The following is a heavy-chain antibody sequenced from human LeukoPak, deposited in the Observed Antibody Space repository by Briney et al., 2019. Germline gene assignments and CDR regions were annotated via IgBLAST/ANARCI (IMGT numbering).Heavy chain of an antibody. Sequence: PSETLSLTCTVSGGSISSSNWWSWVRQPPGKGPEWIGEIYHSGSTNYNPSLKSRVTISVDKSKNQFSLKLSSVTAADAAVYYCARGGDYGDYSDYWGQGTLVTVSS. V-gene: IGHV4-4*02. CDR2: IYHSGST. CDR1: GGSISSSNW. D-gene: IGHD4-17*01. J-gene: IGHJ4*02. CDR3: ARGGDYGDYSDY.